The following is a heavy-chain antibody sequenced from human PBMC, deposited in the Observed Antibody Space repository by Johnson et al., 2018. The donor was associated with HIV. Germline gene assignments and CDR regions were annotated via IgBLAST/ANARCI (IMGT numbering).Heavy chain of an antibody. CDR2: IGTAGDT. V-gene: IGHV3-13*01. CDR3: ARAQEGINYYDSSGYRMFGAFDI. D-gene: IGHD3-22*01. J-gene: IGHJ3*02. CDR1: GFTFSSYW. Sequence: EVQVLESGGGLVQPGGSLRLSCAASGFTFSSYWMSWVRQAPGKGLEWVSAIGTAGDTYYPGSVKGRFIISRENAKNSLYLQMNSLRAGDTAVYYCARAQEGINYYDSSGYRMFGAFDIWGQGTMVTVSS.